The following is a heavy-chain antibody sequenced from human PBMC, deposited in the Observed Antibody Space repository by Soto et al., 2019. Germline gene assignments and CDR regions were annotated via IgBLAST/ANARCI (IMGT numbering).Heavy chain of an antibody. Sequence: SETLSLTCTVSGGSISSSSYYWVLIRQPPGKGLEWIGSIYYSGSTYYNPSLKSRVTISVDTSKNQFSLKLSSVTAADTAVYYCTWWGYWGQGTLVTVSS. V-gene: IGHV4-39*01. D-gene: IGHD2-15*01. CDR1: GGSISSSSYY. CDR3: TWWGY. J-gene: IGHJ4*02. CDR2: IYYSGST.